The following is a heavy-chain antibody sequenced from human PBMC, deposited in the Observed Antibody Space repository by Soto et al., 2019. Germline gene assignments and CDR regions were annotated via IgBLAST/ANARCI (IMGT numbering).Heavy chain of an antibody. CDR1: GFTLDDYA. CDR2: ISWDGGST. CDR3: EKDNAFDI. Sequence: GGSRILCYAAAGFTLDDYARHWVRQAPRKGLEWVSIISWDGGSTYYADSVKCRFTISRDNRKNYLYLKMTSPRAEDTALYSCEKDNAFDIWGQGTMVTVS. J-gene: IGHJ3*02. V-gene: IGHV3-43D*04.